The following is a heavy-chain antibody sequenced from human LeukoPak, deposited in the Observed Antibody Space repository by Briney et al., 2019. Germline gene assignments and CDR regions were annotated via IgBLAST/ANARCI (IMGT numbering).Heavy chain of an antibody. D-gene: IGHD3-10*01. J-gene: IGHJ6*03. CDR2: IWYDGSNK. Sequence: GRSLRLSCAASGFTFSNYGMHWVRQAPGEGLEWVAVIWYDGSNKYYADSVKGRFTISRDNSKNTLYLQMNSLRAEDTAVYYCARSSGVLGFYYYYYMDVWGKGTPVTVSS. CDR3: ARSSGVLGFYYYYYMDV. CDR1: GFTFSNYG. V-gene: IGHV3-33*01.